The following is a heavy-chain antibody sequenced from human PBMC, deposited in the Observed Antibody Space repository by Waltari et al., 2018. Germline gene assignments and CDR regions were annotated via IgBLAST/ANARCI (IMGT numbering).Heavy chain of an antibody. Sequence: QVQLQQWGAGLLKPSETLSLTCAVYGGSFSGYYWSWIRQPPGKGLEWIGEINHSGRTNYNPSLKSRGTISVDTSKNQFSLKLSSVTAADTAVYYCARPTRDYWGQGTLVTVSS. D-gene: IGHD2-2*01. CDR3: ARPTRDY. CDR2: INHSGRT. CDR1: GGSFSGYY. V-gene: IGHV4-34*01. J-gene: IGHJ4*02.